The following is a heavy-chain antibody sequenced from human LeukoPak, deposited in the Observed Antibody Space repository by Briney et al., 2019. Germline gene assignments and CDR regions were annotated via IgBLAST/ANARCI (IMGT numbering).Heavy chain of an antibody. V-gene: IGHV4-59*02. D-gene: IGHD3-16*01. J-gene: IGHJ4*02. CDR3: ATGGERSRIIRY. CDR1: GGSVSSYY. Sequence: SETLSLTCTVSGGSVSSYYWTWIRQPPGKGLEWIGYIYYSGSTNYNPSLKSRVTISVDTSKNQFSLKLSSATAADTAVYYCATGGERSRIIRYWGQGTLVTVSS. CDR2: IYYSGST.